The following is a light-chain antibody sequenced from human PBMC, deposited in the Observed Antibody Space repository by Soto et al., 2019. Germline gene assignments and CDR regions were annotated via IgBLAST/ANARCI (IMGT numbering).Light chain of an antibody. CDR3: QQYNSYS. Sequence: DIQMTQSPSPLSGSVGDSVTNTCRASQTISSWLAWYQQKPGKAPKLLIYKAPTLKSGVPSRFSGSGSGTEFTLTISSLQPDDFATYYCQQYNSYSFGQGTKVDIK. J-gene: IGKJ1*01. CDR2: KAP. CDR1: QTISSW. V-gene: IGKV1-5*03.